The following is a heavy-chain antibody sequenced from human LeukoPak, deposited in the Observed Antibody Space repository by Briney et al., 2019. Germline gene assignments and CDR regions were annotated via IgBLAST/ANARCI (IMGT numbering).Heavy chain of an antibody. CDR2: ISSSSSYI. CDR1: GFTFSSYS. V-gene: IGHV3-21*01. CDR3: ARERGHGAAAETFDY. J-gene: IGHJ4*02. Sequence: GGSLRLSCAASGFTFSSYSMNWVRQAPGKGLEWVSSISSSSSYIYYADSVKGRFTISRDNAKNSLYLQMNSLRAEDTAVYYCARERGHGAAAETFDYWGQGTLVTVSS. D-gene: IGHD6-13*01.